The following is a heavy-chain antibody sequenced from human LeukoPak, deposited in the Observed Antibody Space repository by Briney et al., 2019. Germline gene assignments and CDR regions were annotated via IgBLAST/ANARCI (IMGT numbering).Heavy chain of an antibody. D-gene: IGHD2-21*02. CDR3: ARGGTLPRGVTSRIYYYYYYMDV. Sequence: SETLSLTCTVSGYSISSGFYWGWIRQSPEKGLEWIGTIYHSGNTYYNPSLKSRVTISVDTSKNQFSLKLSSVTAADTAVYYCARGGTLPRGVTSRIYYYYYYMDVWGKGTTVTVSS. CDR1: GYSISSGFY. J-gene: IGHJ6*03. V-gene: IGHV4-38-2*02. CDR2: IYHSGNT.